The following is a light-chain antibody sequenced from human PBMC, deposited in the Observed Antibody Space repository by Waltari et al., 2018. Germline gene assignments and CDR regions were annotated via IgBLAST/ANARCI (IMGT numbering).Light chain of an antibody. V-gene: IGKV1D-12*01. CDR3: QQYRSVPLT. CDR1: EDISSW. Sequence: IQMTQSPASVSASVGDRVTITCRASEDISSWLAWYQHKAGKVPKLLSHAESNLQSGVPSRFSGRGYGTDFPLTISSLQPEDFATYYCQQYRSVPLTFGGGTKVEIK. CDR2: AES. J-gene: IGKJ4*01.